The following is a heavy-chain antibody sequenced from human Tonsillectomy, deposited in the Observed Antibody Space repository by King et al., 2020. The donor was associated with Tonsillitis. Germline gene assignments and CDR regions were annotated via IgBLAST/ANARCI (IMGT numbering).Heavy chain of an antibody. Sequence: VQLQESGPGLVKPSQTLSLTCTVSGYSISSGSYYWSWIRQPAGKELEWIGRIYTSGGTNYNPSLKIRVNISVDTSENQFSLKLSSVTAADTAVYYCARYTYYYGSGSYYPDSWGQGTLVTVSS. CDR2: IYTSGGT. V-gene: IGHV4-61*02. D-gene: IGHD3-10*01. CDR1: GYSISSGSYY. CDR3: ARYTYYYGSGSYYPDS. J-gene: IGHJ4*02.